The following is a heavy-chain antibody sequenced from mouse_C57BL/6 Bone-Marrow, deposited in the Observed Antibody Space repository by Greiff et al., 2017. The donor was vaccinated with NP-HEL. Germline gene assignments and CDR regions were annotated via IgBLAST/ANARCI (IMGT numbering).Heavy chain of an antibody. CDR3: TRNYGSSYPYYYAMDY. V-gene: IGHV1-5*01. Sequence: VQLQQSGTVLARPGASVKMSCKTSGYTFTSYWMHWVKQRPGQGLEWIGAIYPGNSDTSYNQKFKGKAKLTAVTSASTAYMELSSLTNEDSAVYYGTRNYGSSYPYYYAMDYWGQGTSVTVSS. D-gene: IGHD1-1*01. J-gene: IGHJ4*01. CDR2: IYPGNSDT. CDR1: GYTFTSYW.